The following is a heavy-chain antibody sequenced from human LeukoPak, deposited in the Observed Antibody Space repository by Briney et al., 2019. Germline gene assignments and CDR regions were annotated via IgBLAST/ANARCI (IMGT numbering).Heavy chain of an antibody. J-gene: IGHJ4*02. CDR3: AREGKYCSSTSCHGNGH. Sequence: PSETLSLTCTVSGYSISSGYYWGWIRQPPGKGLEWIGSIYYSGSTYYNPSLKSRVTISVDTSKNQFSLKLSSVTAADTAVYYCAREGKYCSSTSCHGNGHWGQGTLVTVSS. CDR1: GYSISSGYY. CDR2: IYYSGST. V-gene: IGHV4-38-2*02. D-gene: IGHD2-2*01.